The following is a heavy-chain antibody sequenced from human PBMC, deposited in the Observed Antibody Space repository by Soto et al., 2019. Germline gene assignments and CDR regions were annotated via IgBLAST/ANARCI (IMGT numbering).Heavy chain of an antibody. CDR1: GYTFTSYG. J-gene: IGHJ3*02. D-gene: IGHD6-6*01. CDR3: ARAPLYSTSLKSAFDI. Sequence: QVQLVQSGPEVKKPGASVKVSCKASGYTFTSYGISWVRQAPGQGPEWMGWISTYNGNPNYAQKLQGRVTMTTDTSTSTAYMELRSLRSDDTAVFYCARAPLYSTSLKSAFDIWGQGTVFTVSS. V-gene: IGHV1-18*01. CDR2: ISTYNGNP.